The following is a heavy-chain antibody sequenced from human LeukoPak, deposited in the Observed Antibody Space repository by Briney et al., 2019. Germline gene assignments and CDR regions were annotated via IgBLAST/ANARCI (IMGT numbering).Heavy chain of an antibody. CDR2: ISSGGETT. CDR3: ARYNYNYYGLDV. D-gene: IGHD5-24*01. J-gene: IGHJ6*02. CDR1: GFPFSDYY. Sequence: GGSLRLSCAGSGFPFSDYYVTWIRQAPGKGLQWISYISSGGETTYYADSVRGRFTISRDNAKNSLFLQMSSLTAEDTAVYYCARYNYNYYGLDVWGQGTTVTVSS. V-gene: IGHV3-11*01.